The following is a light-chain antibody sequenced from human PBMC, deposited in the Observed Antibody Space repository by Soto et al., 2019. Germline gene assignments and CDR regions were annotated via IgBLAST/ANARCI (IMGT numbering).Light chain of an antibody. Sequence: SYELPQPPSVSVAPGPTARITCGGNDIARNTVHWYQQKPGQAPVLVVYDDDERPSGIPERFSGSNSGNTATLTISRVEAGDEADYYCQVWGISSDHHVFGTGTKPTVL. CDR2: DDD. CDR3: QVWGISSDHHV. CDR1: DIARNT. V-gene: IGLV3-21*02. J-gene: IGLJ1*01.